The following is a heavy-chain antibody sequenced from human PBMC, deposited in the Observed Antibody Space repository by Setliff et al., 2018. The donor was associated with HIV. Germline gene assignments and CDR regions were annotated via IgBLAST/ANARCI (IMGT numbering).Heavy chain of an antibody. CDR2: IKQDESEE. V-gene: IGHV3-7*03. Sequence: GGSLRLSCAASGFTLSSHWMSWVRQAPGKGLEWVANIKQDESEEWYADSVKGRFTISRDNTKNSLYLQINSLSAEDTAVYYCAREAYRLPWIDNWGQGTLVTVSS. J-gene: IGHJ4*02. CDR3: AREAYRLPWIDN. D-gene: IGHD1-1*01. CDR1: GFTLSSHW.